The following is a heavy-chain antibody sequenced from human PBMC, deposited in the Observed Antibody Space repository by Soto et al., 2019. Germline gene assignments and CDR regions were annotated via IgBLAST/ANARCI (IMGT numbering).Heavy chain of an antibody. Sequence: EVQLVESGGGLVKPGGSLRLSCAASGFTFSSYSMNWVRQAAGKGLEWVSSISSSSSYIYYADSVKGRFTISRDNAKNSLYLQMNSLRAEDTAVYYCARDNARGDYSIDYWGQGTLVTVSS. V-gene: IGHV3-21*01. J-gene: IGHJ4*02. CDR1: GFTFSSYS. CDR3: ARDNARGDYSIDY. D-gene: IGHD4-17*01. CDR2: ISSSSSYI.